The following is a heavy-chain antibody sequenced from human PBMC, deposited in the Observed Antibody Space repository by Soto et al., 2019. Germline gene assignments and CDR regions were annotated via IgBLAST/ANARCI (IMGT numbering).Heavy chain of an antibody. D-gene: IGHD2-15*01. J-gene: IGHJ4*02. CDR2: ISYDGDNK. CDR3: AKEGILHALDY. V-gene: IGHV3-30*18. Sequence: QVQLVESGGGVVQPGRSLRLSCAASGFAFSSHDIHWVRQAPGKGLEWVAVISYDGDNKYYADSVKGRFTISRDNSENTLSLHMNSLRVEDTAVYYCAKEGILHALDYWGQGTLVTVSS. CDR1: GFAFSSHD.